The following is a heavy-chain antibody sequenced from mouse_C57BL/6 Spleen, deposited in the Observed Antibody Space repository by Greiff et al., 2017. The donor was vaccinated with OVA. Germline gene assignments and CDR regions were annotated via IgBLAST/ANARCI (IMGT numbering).Heavy chain of an antibody. D-gene: IGHD1-1*01. CDR3: AKVEVITTVVAFDD. Sequence: QVQLQQPGAELVKPGASVKLSCTASGYTFTSYWMHWVKQRPGHGLEWIGLIHPNSGSTNYNEKFKSKATLTVYKSSSTAYMQLSSLTSEDSAVDYGAKVEVITTVVAFDDWGQGTTLTVSS. J-gene: IGHJ2*01. V-gene: IGHV1-64*01. CDR1: GYTFTSYW. CDR2: IHPNSGST.